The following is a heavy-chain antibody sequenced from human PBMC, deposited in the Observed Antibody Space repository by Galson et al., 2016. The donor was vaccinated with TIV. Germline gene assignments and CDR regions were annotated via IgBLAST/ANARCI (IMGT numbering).Heavy chain of an antibody. CDR3: AKRRVLTPKYQYNYGMDV. CDR2: VSGSGDST. D-gene: IGHD4-23*01. Sequence: SLRLSCAASGFTLRNYVMSWVRRAPGKGLEWVSVVSGSGDSTYYADPVRGRFIISRDNSKNTLYLQMNSLRPEDTAVYYCAKRRVLTPKYQYNYGMDVWGQGTTVTVS. V-gene: IGHV3-23*01. J-gene: IGHJ6*02. CDR1: GFTLRNYV.